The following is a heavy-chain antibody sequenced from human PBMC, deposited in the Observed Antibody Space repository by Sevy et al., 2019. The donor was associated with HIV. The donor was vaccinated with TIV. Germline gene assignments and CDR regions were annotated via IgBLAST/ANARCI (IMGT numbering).Heavy chain of an antibody. CDR1: GFTFSSYG. CDR2: IWNDGSNK. J-gene: IGHJ4*02. CDR3: ARDVRGEGIRPGDLDY. V-gene: IGHV3-33*01. Sequence: GGSLRLSCAASGFTFSSYGMQWVRQAPGKGLEWVAVIWNDGSNKYYADSVKGRFTTSRDNSTNTLYLQMNSLRAEDTAFYYCARDVRGEGIRPGDLDYWGQGTLVTVSS. D-gene: IGHD3-10*02.